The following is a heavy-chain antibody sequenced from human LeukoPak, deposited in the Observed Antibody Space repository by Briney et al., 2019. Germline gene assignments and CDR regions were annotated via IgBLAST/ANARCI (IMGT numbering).Heavy chain of an antibody. V-gene: IGHV1-2*02. CDR2: INPNSGGT. CDR1: GYTFTGYY. J-gene: IGHJ5*02. D-gene: IGHD6-13*01. Sequence: ASVKVSCKSSGYTFTGYYMHWVRQAPGQGLEWMGWINPNSGGTNYEQKFQGRVTMTMDTSITTAYMELSRLRSDDKAVYYCARDQGSSWYWFDPWGQGTLVTVSS. CDR3: ARDQGSSWYWFDP.